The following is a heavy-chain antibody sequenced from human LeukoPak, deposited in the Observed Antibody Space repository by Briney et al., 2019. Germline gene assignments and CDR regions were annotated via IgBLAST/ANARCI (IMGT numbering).Heavy chain of an antibody. D-gene: IGHD1-26*01. CDR1: GFTFSSYS. J-gene: IGHJ6*03. Sequence: GGSLRLSCAASGFTFSSYSMNWVRQAPGKGLEWVSFISSSRSYIYYADSVKGRFTISRDNAKNSLYLQMNSLRAEDTAVYYCARDPYSGSYGDYYYYYMDVWGKGTTVTISS. CDR3: ARDPYSGSYGDYYYYYMDV. V-gene: IGHV3-21*01. CDR2: ISSSRSYI.